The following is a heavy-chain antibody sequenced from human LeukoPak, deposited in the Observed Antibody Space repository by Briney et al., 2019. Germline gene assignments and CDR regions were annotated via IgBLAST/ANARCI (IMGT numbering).Heavy chain of an antibody. Sequence: SQTLSLTCTVSGGSISSGSYYWSWIRQPAGKGLEWIGRIYTSGSTNYNPSLKSRVTISVDTSKNQFSLKLSSVTAADTAVYYCARDAFGDFSYWFDPWGQGTLVTVSS. CDR1: GGSISSGSYY. J-gene: IGHJ5*02. D-gene: IGHD3-3*01. CDR2: IYTSGST. V-gene: IGHV4-61*02. CDR3: ARDAFGDFSYWFDP.